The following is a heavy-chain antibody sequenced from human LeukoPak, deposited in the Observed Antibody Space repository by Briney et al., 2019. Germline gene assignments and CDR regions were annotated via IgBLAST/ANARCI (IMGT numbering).Heavy chain of an antibody. CDR3: ARYSASYPD. J-gene: IGHJ4*02. D-gene: IGHD1-26*01. Sequence: GGSLRLSCAASGFTVSANYMSWVRQAPGKGLEWVSLIYSAGTTYYADSVKGRFTISRDTSKNTLYLQMDSLKAEDTASYYCARYSASYPDWGQGTLVTVSS. CDR1: GFTVSANY. CDR2: IYSAGTT. V-gene: IGHV3-66*01.